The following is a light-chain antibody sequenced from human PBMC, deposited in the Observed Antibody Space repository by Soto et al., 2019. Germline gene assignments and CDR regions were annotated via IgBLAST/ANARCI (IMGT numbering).Light chain of an antibody. J-gene: IGLJ1*01. CDR3: SSYAGSINFYV. V-gene: IGLV2-8*01. CDR1: SSDVGGYNY. Sequence: QSALTQPPSASGSPGQSVTISCTGTSSDVGGYNYVSWYQQFPGKAPKLMIYDVSERPSGVPDRFSGSKSGNTASLTVSGLQAEDEADYSCSSYAGSINFYVFGTGTKLTVL. CDR2: DVS.